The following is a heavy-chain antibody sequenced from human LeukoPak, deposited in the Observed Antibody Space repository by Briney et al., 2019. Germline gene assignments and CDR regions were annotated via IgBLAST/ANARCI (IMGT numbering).Heavy chain of an antibody. J-gene: IGHJ3*02. V-gene: IGHV4-39*01. CDR3: ARHVRKWDFKEPFDI. D-gene: IGHD1-26*01. CDR1: GDSFSSSSYY. Sequence: SETLSVTCIVSGDSFSSSSYYWGWIRQPPGKGLEWIGSVYYRRTSYYNPSLKSRVTISVDTSKNHFSLKLSSVTAADTAVYYCARHVRKWDFKEPFDIWGQGAMVTVSS. CDR2: VYYRRTS.